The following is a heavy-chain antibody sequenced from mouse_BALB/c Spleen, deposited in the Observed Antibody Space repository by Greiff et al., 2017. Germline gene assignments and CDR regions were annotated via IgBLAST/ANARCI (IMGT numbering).Heavy chain of an antibody. Sequence: EVKVVESGGGLVKPGGSLKLSCAASGFTFSDYYMYWVRQTPEKRLEWVATISDGGSYTYYPDSVKGRFTISRDNAKNNLYLQMSSLKSEDTAMYYCARGGTTRYYAMDYWGQGTSVTVSS. CDR2: ISDGGSYT. J-gene: IGHJ4*01. D-gene: IGHD2-14*01. V-gene: IGHV5-4*02. CDR3: ARGGTTRYYAMDY. CDR1: GFTFSDYY.